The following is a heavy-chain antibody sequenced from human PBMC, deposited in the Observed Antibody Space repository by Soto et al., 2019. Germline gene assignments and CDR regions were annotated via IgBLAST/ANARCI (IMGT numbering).Heavy chain of an antibody. CDR1: GGSISSYY. V-gene: IGHV4-59*01. J-gene: IGHJ2*01. Sequence: QVQLQESGPGLVKPSETLSLTCTVSGGSISSYYWSWIRQPPGKGLEWIGYIYYTGSTNYNPSLKSRVTISVDTSQNQFSLQLSSVTAADTAVYYCANFNWDFDLWGRGTLVTVSS. CDR3: ANFNWDFDL. CDR2: IYYTGST.